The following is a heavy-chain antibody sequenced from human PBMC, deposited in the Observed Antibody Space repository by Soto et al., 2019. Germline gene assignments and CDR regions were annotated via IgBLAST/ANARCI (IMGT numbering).Heavy chain of an antibody. J-gene: IGHJ6*03. D-gene: IGHD3-3*01. CDR1: GGSISSSSYY. Sequence: QLQLQESGPGLVKPSETLSLTCTVSGGSISSSSYYWGWIRQPPGKGLEWIGSIYYSGSTYYNPSLKSRVTISVDTSKNQFSLKLSSVTAADTAVYHCARHDDYYYYYMDVWGKGTTVTVSS. CDR3: ARHDDYYYYYMDV. V-gene: IGHV4-39*01. CDR2: IYYSGST.